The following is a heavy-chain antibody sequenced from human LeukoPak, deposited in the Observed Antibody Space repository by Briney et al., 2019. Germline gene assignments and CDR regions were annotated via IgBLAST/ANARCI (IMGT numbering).Heavy chain of an antibody. CDR2: ISPGGGGA. J-gene: IGHJ4*02. CDR3: ARVGDSSGWFFDY. CDR1: GYTFTNYY. D-gene: IGHD6-19*01. Sequence: ASVKVSCKASGYTFTNYYMHWLRQAPGQGLEWMGIISPGGGGATYAQNFQGRVTMTRDTSTSTVYMELSSLRSVDTAVYYCARVGDSSGWFFDYWGQGTLVTVSS. V-gene: IGHV1-46*01.